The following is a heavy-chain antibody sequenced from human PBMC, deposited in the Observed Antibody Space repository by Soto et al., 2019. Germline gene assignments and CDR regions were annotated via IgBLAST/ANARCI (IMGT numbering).Heavy chain of an antibody. D-gene: IGHD2-21*02. CDR2: VIPVLTTT. V-gene: IGHV1-69*08. CDR3: ARRRYCGYDCYHKHYYGMDV. CDR1: GGTFSSYT. J-gene: IGHJ6*02. Sequence: QVRLVQSGAEVKKSGSSVKVSCMASGGTFSSYTVNWLRQAPGRGLEWMGRVIPVLTTTDYAQKFRGRVTITADNSANAVYMELASLSSEDTAIYYCARRRYCGYDCYHKHYYGMDVWGQGTTVTVAS.